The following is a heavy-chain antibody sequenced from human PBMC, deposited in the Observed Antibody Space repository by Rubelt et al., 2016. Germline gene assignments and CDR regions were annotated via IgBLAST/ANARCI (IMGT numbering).Heavy chain of an antibody. CDR3: ASITTAW. V-gene: IGHV3-7*01. J-gene: IGHJ4*02. CDR1: GFTFGRYW. Sequence: LVQHGGSLRLSCAASGFTFGRYWMNWFRQAPGKGLEWVANIREDGSEKNYLDSVKGRFTISRDNAKKSLYLQMNSLRVEDTAVYYCASITTAWWGQGTLVTVSS. D-gene: IGHD1-1*01. CDR2: IREDGSEK.